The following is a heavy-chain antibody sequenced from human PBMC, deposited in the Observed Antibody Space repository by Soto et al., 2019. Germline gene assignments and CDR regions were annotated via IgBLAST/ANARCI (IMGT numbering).Heavy chain of an antibody. D-gene: IGHD3-22*01. J-gene: IGHJ4*02. Sequence: ASVKVSCKASGYTFTGYYMHWVRQAPGQGLEWMGWINPNSGGTNYAQKFQGWVTMTRDTSISTAYMELSRLRSDDTAVYYCARSSYCYDSSGYYLIDSYFDYWGQGTLVTVSS. V-gene: IGHV1-2*04. CDR3: ARSSYCYDSSGYYLIDSYFDY. CDR1: GYTFTGYY. CDR2: INPNSGGT.